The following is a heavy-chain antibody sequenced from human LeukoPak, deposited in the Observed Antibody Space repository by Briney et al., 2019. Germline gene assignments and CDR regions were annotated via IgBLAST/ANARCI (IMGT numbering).Heavy chain of an antibody. J-gene: IGHJ4*02. CDR3: SKGGSYFSFDS. Sequence: GGSLRLSCAASGFTFDRFTIHWVRQTPGKVLEWVSIISENGGHTFYADSVKGRFTISRDNSKNTLHLQMNSLRAEDTAMYYCSKGGSYFSFDSWGQGTLVTVSS. CDR2: ISENGGHT. CDR1: GFTFDRFT. D-gene: IGHD1-26*01. V-gene: IGHV3-23*01.